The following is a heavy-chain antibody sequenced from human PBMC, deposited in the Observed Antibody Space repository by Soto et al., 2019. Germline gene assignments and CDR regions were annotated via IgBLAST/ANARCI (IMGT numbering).Heavy chain of an antibody. CDR1: GFTFSSYS. D-gene: IGHD2-15*01. V-gene: IGHV3-21*01. CDR2: ISSSSSYI. J-gene: IGHJ6*02. CDR3: ARDESVVVVAANWYGMDV. Sequence: EVQLVESGGGLVKPGGSLRLSCAASGFTFSSYSMNWVRQAPGKGLEWVSSISSSSSYIYYADSVKGRFTISRDNAKNSLYQKMNRRRDEDTAVYCWARDESVVVVAANWYGMDVWGQGTTVTVSS.